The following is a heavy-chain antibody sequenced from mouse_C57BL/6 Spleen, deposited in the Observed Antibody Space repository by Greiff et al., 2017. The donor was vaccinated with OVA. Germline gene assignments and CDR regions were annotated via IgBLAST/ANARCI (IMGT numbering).Heavy chain of an antibody. CDR3: AREEYYGSSYPYWYFDV. V-gene: IGHV1-53*01. J-gene: IGHJ1*03. Sequence: VQLQQPGTDLVKPGASVKLSCKVSGYTFTSYWMHWVKQRPGQGLEWIGNINPSNGGTNYNEKFKSKATLTVDKSSSTAYMQLSSLSSGDSAVYYCAREEYYGSSYPYWYFDVWGTGTTVTVSS. CDR1: GYTFTSYW. D-gene: IGHD1-1*01. CDR2: INPSNGGT.